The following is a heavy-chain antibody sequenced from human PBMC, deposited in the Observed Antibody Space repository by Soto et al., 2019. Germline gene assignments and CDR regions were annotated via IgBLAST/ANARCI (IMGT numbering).Heavy chain of an antibody. Sequence: ASVKVSCKASGGTFSSYAISWVRQAPGQGLEWMGGIIPIFGTANYAQKFQGRVTITADKSTSTAYMELSSLRSEDTAVYYCARNEYSSSWYSWFDPWGQGTLVTVSS. CDR1: GGTFSSYA. CDR2: IIPIFGTA. V-gene: IGHV1-69*06. J-gene: IGHJ5*02. D-gene: IGHD6-13*01. CDR3: ARNEYSSSWYSWFDP.